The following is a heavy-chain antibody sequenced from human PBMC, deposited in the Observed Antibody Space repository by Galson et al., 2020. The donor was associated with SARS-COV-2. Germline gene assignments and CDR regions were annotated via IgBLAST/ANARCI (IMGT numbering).Heavy chain of an antibody. V-gene: IGHV4-31*03. CDR1: GASIRSGNYY. D-gene: IGHD4-4*01. CDR2: IYYSVKT. Sequence: ASETLSLTCTVSGASIRSGNYYWSWIRQHPGKGLEWIGYIYYSVKTSYNPSPKSRVTISVDTSKNQFSLNLSSVTVADTAVYYCARGVTTPWNKWFDPGGQGTLVTVSS. J-gene: IGHJ5*02. CDR3: ARGVTTPWNKWFDP.